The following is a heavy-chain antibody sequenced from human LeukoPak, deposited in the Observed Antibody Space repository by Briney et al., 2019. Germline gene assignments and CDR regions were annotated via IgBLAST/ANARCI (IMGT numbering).Heavy chain of an antibody. CDR1: GFTFSSYG. V-gene: IGHV3-30*02. Sequence: GGSLRLSCAASGFTFSSYGMHWVRQAPGKGLEWVAFIRYDGSNKYYADSVKGRFTISRDNSKNTLYLQMNSLRAEDTAVYYCAKTVFRGFAPLRNWFDPWGQGTLVTVSS. CDR3: AKTVFRGFAPLRNWFDP. J-gene: IGHJ5*02. CDR2: IRYDGSNK. D-gene: IGHD3-10*01.